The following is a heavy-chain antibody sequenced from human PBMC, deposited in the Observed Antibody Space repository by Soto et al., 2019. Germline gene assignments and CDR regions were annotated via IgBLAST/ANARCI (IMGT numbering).Heavy chain of an antibody. CDR2: IGTAGDT. CDR1: GFTFSSYD. D-gene: IGHD2-15*01. CDR3: ARGPGFDCSGGSCYYLDLSVMDV. Sequence: PGGSLRLSCAASGFTFSSYDMHWVRQATGKGLEWVSAIGTAGDTYYPGSVKGRFTISRENAKNSLYLQMNSLRAGDTAVYYCARGPGFDCSGGSCYYLDLSVMDVWGQGTTVTVSS. J-gene: IGHJ6*02. V-gene: IGHV3-13*01.